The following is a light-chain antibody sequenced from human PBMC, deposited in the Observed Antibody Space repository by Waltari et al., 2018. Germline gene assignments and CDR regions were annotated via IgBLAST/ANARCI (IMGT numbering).Light chain of an antibody. J-gene: IGKJ3*01. CDR2: KVS. Sequence: DVVMTQSPLSLPITPGQPASMTCRSSQSLLHSNGNTYLSWFLQKPGQPPRRLIYKVSNRDSGVPDRFSGSGAGTDFTLKISRVEAEDVGVYYCMQGTHFPFT. CDR1: QSLLHSNGNTY. V-gene: IGKV2-30*02. CDR3: MQGTHFPFT.